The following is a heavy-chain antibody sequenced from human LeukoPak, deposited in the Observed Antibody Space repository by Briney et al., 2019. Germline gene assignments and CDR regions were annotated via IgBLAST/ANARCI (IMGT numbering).Heavy chain of an antibody. D-gene: IGHD6-13*01. CDR3: ATSPTNSSSWYSYYYYGMDV. Sequence: GSTYYNPSLKSRVTISVDKSKNQFSLKLSSVTAADTAVYYCATSPTNSSSWYSYYYYGMDVWGQGTTVTVSS. J-gene: IGHJ6*02. CDR2: GST. V-gene: IGHV4-39*07.